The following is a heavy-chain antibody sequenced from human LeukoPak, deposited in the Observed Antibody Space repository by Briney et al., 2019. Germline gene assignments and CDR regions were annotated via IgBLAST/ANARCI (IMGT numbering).Heavy chain of an antibody. CDR2: ISGDETYT. CDR1: GFTFSSDF. V-gene: IGHV3-74*01. Sequence: GGSLRLSCVASGFTFSSDFMHWIRQAPGEGLMWVSQISGDETYTNYADSVKGRFTISRDNAKNTLYLQMNRLRAEDTAIYYCVREDNAFNVWGQGTLVTVSS. J-gene: IGHJ3*01. CDR3: VREDNAFNV.